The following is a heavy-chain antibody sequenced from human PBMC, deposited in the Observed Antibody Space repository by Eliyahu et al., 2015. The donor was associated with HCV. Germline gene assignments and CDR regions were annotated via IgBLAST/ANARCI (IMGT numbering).Heavy chain of an antibody. J-gene: IGHJ3*02. V-gene: IGHV3-21*01. Sequence: EVRLVESGGGLVKPGGSLXLSCEAXGLTFFXSNFNWVRHIPGERLEWVSSTSSSGNIRDYAVSVKGRFTISRDNAKNSLYLQMNSLGPEDAGLYYCARGADCDGDCPPHAFDIWGQGTVVSVSS. CDR2: TSSSGNIR. CDR3: ARGADCDGDCPPHAFDI. CDR1: GLTFFXSN. D-gene: IGHD2-21*02.